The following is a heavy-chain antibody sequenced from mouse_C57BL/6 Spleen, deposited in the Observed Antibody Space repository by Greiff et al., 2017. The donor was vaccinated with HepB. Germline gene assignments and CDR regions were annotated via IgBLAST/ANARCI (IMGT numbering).Heavy chain of an antibody. CDR1: GFSLTSYG. Sequence: VQLVESGPGLVAPSQSLSITCTVSGFSLTSYGVSWVRQPPGKGLEWLGVIWGDGSTNYHSALISRLSISKDNSKSQVFLKLNSLQTDDTATDYCATITTVVATWYFDFWGTGTTVTVSS. CDR3: ATITTVVATWYFDF. CDR2: IWGDGST. D-gene: IGHD1-1*01. V-gene: IGHV2-3*01. J-gene: IGHJ1*03.